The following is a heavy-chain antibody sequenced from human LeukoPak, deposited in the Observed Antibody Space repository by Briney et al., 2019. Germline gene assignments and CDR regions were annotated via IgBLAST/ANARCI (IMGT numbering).Heavy chain of an antibody. CDR1: GFTFSSYA. CDR3: AKERPVVPAATHDAFDI. Sequence: GGSLRLSCAASGFTFSSYAMSWVRQAPGKGLEWVSDISGSGGSTYYADSVKGRFTISRDNSKNTLYLQMNSLRAEDTAVYYCAKERPVVPAATHDAFDIWGQGTMVTVSS. J-gene: IGHJ3*02. V-gene: IGHV3-23*01. D-gene: IGHD2-2*01. CDR2: ISGSGGST.